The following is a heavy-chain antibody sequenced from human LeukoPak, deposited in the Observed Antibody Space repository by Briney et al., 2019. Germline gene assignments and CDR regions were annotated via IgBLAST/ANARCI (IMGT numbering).Heavy chain of an antibody. V-gene: IGHV3-13*01. J-gene: IGHJ4*02. Sequence: GGSLRLSCAASGFTFGAYDMHWVRQTTGRRLEWVSSIGTAHNTFQPGSVKGRFFISRENAENSLYLQMNNLRDGDTAVYYCARGPPGSGLTIDSWGQGALVTVSS. CDR3: ARGPPGSGLTIDS. CDR2: IGTAHNT. CDR1: GFTFGAYD.